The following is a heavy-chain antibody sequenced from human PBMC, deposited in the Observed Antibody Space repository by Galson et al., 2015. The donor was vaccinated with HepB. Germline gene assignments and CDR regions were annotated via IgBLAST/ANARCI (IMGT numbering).Heavy chain of an antibody. CDR1: GDSLSGSVFY. J-gene: IGHJ4*02. D-gene: IGHD1-26*01. Sequence: SETLSLTCTVSGDSLSGSVFYWGWLRQPPGKGLEWIGSIYGGATHYNPSLKSRASVFVDTSKTHFSLKVASVTAADTAVYYCARRGTITNFGYWGRGTLVTVSS. CDR2: IYGGAT. V-gene: IGHV4-39*02. CDR3: ARRGTITNFGY.